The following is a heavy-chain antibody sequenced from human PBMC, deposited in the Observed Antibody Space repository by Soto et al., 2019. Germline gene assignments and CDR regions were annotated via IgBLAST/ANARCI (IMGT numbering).Heavy chain of an antibody. CDR2: ISTYNGNT. CDR1: GYTFTSYG. J-gene: IGHJ4*02. Sequence: QVQLVQSGAEVKKPGASVKVSCKASGYTFTSYGINWVRQAPGQGLEWMGWISTYNGNTNYAQKLQGRVTMTADTSTSKAYMELRSLRSDEKAVYYCARAGAPSGSGSYYDSHFDYWGQGTLVTVSS. D-gene: IGHD3-10*01. CDR3: ARAGAPSGSGSYYDSHFDY. V-gene: IGHV1-18*01.